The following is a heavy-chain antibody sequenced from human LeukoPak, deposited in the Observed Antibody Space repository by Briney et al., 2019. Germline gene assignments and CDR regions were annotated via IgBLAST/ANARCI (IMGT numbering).Heavy chain of an antibody. CDR3: ARGGAARPDY. CDR1: GFIFSSYW. CDR2: INTDGSST. V-gene: IGHV3-74*01. J-gene: IGHJ4*02. D-gene: IGHD6-6*01. Sequence: PGGSLRLSCAASGFIFSSYWMHWVRHAPGKGLAWVSRINTDGSSTSYADSVKGRFTISRDNVKNSLYLQINSLRVEDTSVYYCARGGAARPDYWGQGTLVTVSS.